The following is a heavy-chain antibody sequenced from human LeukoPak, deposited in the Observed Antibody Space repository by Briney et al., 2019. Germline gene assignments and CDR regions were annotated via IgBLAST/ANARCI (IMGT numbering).Heavy chain of an antibody. CDR1: GGSISSGDYY. Sequence: SETLSLTCTVSGGSISSGDYYWSWIRQPPGKGLEWIGYIYYSGSTYYNPSLKSRVTISVDTSKNQFSLKLSSVTAADTAVYYCARSAGSGWSLFDYWGQGTLVTVSS. V-gene: IGHV4-30-4*01. D-gene: IGHD6-19*01. J-gene: IGHJ4*02. CDR2: IYYSGST. CDR3: ARSAGSGWSLFDY.